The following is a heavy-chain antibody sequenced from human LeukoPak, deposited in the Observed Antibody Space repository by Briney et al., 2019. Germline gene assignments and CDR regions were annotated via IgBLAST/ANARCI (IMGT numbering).Heavy chain of an antibody. CDR1: GGTFSSYA. CDR2: IIPIFGTA. CDR3: ARRSYDSSGYYQFDY. V-gene: IGHV1-69*05. Sequence: SVKVSCKASGGTFSSYAISWVRQAPGQGLEWLGRIIPIFGTANYAQKFQGRVTITTDESTSTAYMELSSLRSEDTAVYYCARRSYDSSGYYQFDYWGQGTLVTVSS. D-gene: IGHD3-22*01. J-gene: IGHJ4*02.